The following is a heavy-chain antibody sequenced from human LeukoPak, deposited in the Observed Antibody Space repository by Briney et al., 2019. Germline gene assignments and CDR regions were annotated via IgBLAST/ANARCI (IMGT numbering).Heavy chain of an antibody. V-gene: IGHV4-38-2*02. Sequence: SETLSLTCTVSGYSISNGYYWAWIRQPPGKGLEWIATIYHSGDTYYSPSLKSRVAISVDTSNNQFSLELKSVTAADSAVYYCARVTYPGLLWFEDWGQGTLVTVSS. CDR1: GYSISNGYY. J-gene: IGHJ5*02. CDR2: IYHSGDT. D-gene: IGHD3-10*01. CDR3: ARVTYPGLLWFED.